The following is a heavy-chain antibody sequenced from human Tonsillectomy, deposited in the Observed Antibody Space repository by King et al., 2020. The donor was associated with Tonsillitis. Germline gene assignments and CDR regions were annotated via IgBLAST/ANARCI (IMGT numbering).Heavy chain of an antibody. J-gene: IGHJ4*02. Sequence: VQLQESGGGVVQPGRSLRLSCATSRFTFSNYGMHWVRQAPGKGLEWVSIIWYDGSHKDYEDSVKGRFSISRDNSKNTLYLQMNSLRVEDTAVYYCARDRCGGDGYAIDYWGQGALVTVSS. D-gene: IGHD2-21*01. CDR3: ARDRCGGDGYAIDY. CDR2: IWYDGSHK. CDR1: RFTFSNYG. V-gene: IGHV3-33*01.